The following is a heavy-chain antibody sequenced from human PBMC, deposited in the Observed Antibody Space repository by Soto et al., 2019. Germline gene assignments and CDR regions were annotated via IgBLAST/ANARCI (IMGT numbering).Heavy chain of an antibody. CDR3: ARANLAAVRAPGDY. D-gene: IGHD6-13*01. CDR1: GGTFSSYT. Sequence: QVQLVQSGAEVKKPGSSVKVSCKASGGTFSSYTISWVRQAPGQGLEWMGRIIPSLGIANYAQKFQGRVTITADKSTSTAYMELSSLRSEDTAVYYCARANLAAVRAPGDYWGQGTLVTVSS. V-gene: IGHV1-69*02. CDR2: IIPSLGIA. J-gene: IGHJ4*02.